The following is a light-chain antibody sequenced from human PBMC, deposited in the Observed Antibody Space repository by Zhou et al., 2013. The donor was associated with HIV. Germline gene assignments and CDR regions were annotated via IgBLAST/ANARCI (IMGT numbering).Light chain of an antibody. CDR2: GAS. V-gene: IGKV1-39*01. CDR3: QQYYGFPYT. J-gene: IGKJ2*01. Sequence: DIQMTQAPPSLSASVGDRVTITCRASQSITTYLNWYQQKPGKAPNLLIYGASTLQRGVPSRFSGGGSGTDFTLTISCLQSEDFATYYCQQYYGFPYTFGQGTKLEIK. CDR1: QSITTY.